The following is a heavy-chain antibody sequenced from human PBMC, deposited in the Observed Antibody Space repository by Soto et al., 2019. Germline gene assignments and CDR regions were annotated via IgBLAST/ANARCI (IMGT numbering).Heavy chain of an antibody. J-gene: IGHJ4*02. Sequence: GGSLRLSCAASGFTFSKYAMSWVRQDPAKGLEWFSAITGGGGDTYYADSVKGRFTISRDNSNNMLYLQMNSLRAEDTAVYYCVKGSADSRPYFFDFWGQGTLVTVSS. CDR3: VKGSADSRPYFFDF. CDR1: GFTFSKYA. D-gene: IGHD3-22*01. CDR2: ITGGGGDT. V-gene: IGHV3-23*01.